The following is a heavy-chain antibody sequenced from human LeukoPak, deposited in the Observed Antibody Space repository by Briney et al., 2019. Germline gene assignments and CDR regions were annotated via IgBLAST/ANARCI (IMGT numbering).Heavy chain of an antibody. J-gene: IGHJ4*02. CDR1: GFTPSSNY. Sequence: RGSLRLSRAASGFTPSSNYMSWVRDAPGPGLEWFSLSFSGGSTFYADSVKGRFTISRDNSKNTLYLQINSLRAEDTAVYYCARDAYRYYFVNWGEGALGTVSS. CDR2: SFSGGST. D-gene: IGHD2-2*01. V-gene: IGHV3-66*01. CDR3: ARDAYRYYFVN.